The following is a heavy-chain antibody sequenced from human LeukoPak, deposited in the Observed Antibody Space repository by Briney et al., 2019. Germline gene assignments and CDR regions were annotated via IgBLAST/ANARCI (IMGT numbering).Heavy chain of an antibody. J-gene: IGHJ4*02. Sequence: SETLSLTCTVSGGSISSYYWSWIRQPPGKGLEWFGYIYYSGSTNYNPSLKSRVTISVDTSKNQFSLKLSSVTAADTAVYYCARDIRSGGNLDYFDYWGQGTLVTVSS. V-gene: IGHV4-59*01. CDR1: GGSISSYY. CDR3: ARDIRSGGNLDYFDY. CDR2: IYYSGST. D-gene: IGHD4-23*01.